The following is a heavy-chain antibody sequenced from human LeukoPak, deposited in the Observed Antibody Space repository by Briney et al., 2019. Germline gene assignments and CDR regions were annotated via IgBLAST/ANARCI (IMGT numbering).Heavy chain of an antibody. V-gene: IGHV1-3*04. D-gene: IGHD3-16*02. J-gene: IGHJ4*02. Sequence: ASVKVSCRASGYTFSDYALHWMRQAPGRKFEWLGWIHTGNGNTIYSRNFQDRVTITGDTSASTAYMELSGLRNEDTAVYYCARASYDTFGRYTRHPDYWGLGTLVTVSS. CDR2: IHTGNGNT. CDR3: ARASYDTFGRYTRHPDY. CDR1: GYTFSDYA.